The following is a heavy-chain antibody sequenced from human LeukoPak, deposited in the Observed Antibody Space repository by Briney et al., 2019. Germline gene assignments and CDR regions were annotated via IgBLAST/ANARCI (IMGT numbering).Heavy chain of an antibody. Sequence: GGSLRLSCAASEFTFSSYVMHWVRQAPGKGLEWVAIISYDGSNKYYADSVKGRFTISRDNSKNTLYLQMNSLGAEDTAVYYCAKGGPYYDSSGYYWGFDYWGQGTLVTVSS. CDR1: EFTFSSYV. CDR2: ISYDGSNK. J-gene: IGHJ4*02. D-gene: IGHD3-22*01. V-gene: IGHV3-30-3*01. CDR3: AKGGPYYDSSGYYWGFDY.